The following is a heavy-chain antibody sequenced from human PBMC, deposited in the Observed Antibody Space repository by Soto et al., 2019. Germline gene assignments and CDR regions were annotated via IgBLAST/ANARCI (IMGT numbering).Heavy chain of an antibody. J-gene: IGHJ6*02. CDR3: ARDRITMVRGSYYYYGMDV. CDR2: IIPIFGTA. CDR1: GGTFSSYA. D-gene: IGHD3-10*01. Sequence: QVQLVQSGAEVKKPGSSVKVSCKASGGTFSSYAISWVRQAPGQGLEWMGGIIPIFGTANYAQKFQGRVTITADESTRTAYMELSSLRSEDTAVYYCARDRITMVRGSYYYYGMDVWGQGTTVTVSS. V-gene: IGHV1-69*01.